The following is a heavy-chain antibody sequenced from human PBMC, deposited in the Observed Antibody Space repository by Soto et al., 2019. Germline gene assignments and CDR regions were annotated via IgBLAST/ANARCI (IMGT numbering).Heavy chain of an antibody. J-gene: IGHJ5*02. Sequence: QVQLQQWGAGLLKPSETLSLTCAVYGGSFSGYYWSWIRQPPGKGLEWIGEINHSGSTNYNPSLKSRVTISVDPSKNQFSLKLSYVTAADTAVYYCARVPAAAFNWCDPWGQGTLVTVSS. CDR2: INHSGST. D-gene: IGHD2-2*01. CDR1: GGSFSGYY. CDR3: ARVPAAAFNWCDP. V-gene: IGHV4-34*01.